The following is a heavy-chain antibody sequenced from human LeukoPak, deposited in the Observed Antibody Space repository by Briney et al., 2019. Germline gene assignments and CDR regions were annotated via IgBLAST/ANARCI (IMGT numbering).Heavy chain of an antibody. D-gene: IGHD2-2*01. CDR1: GYSFTSYW. V-gene: IGHV5-51*01. CDR3: ARRYCSSTSCPRGDAFDI. J-gene: IGHJ3*02. Sequence: GESLKISCKGSGYSFTSYWIGWVRQMPGKGLEWMGITYPGDSDTRYSPSFQGQVTISADKSISTAYLQWSSLKASDTAMYYCARRYCSSTSCPRGDAFDIWGQGTMVTVSS. CDR2: TYPGDSDT.